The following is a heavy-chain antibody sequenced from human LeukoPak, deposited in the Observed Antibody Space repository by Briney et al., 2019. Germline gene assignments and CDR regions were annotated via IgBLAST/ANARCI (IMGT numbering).Heavy chain of an antibody. V-gene: IGHV5-51*01. D-gene: IGHD6-13*01. CDR2: IYPGDSDT. CDR3: ARSYSSSWPTDAFDP. CDR1: GYSLTSYW. Sequence: HGESLKISCKGSGYSLTSYWIGWVRQMPGKGLEWMGIIYPGDSDTRYSPSFQGQVTISADKSISTAYLQWSSLKASDTAMYYCARSYSSSWPTDAFDPWGQGTLVTVSS. J-gene: IGHJ5*02.